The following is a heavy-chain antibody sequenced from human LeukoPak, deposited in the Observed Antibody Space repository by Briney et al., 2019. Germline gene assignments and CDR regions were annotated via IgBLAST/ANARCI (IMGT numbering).Heavy chain of an antibody. J-gene: IGHJ6*02. CDR3: AKAFVPYYYGMDA. CDR2: ISGTGDVS. D-gene: IGHD2/OR15-2a*01. V-gene: IGHV3-23*01. Sequence: PGGSLRLSCAASGFTFSDYSMRWVRQAPGRGLEWVSSISGTGDVSKYADSVKGRFTISRDNSKNTLYLQVNSLGAEETAVYYCAKAFVPYYYGMDAWGQGTTVTVS. CDR1: GFTFSDYS.